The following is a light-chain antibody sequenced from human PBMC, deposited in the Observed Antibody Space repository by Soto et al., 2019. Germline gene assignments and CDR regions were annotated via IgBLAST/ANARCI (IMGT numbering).Light chain of an antibody. V-gene: IGKV3-20*01. CDR3: QQYSSSPRYT. Sequence: EIVLTQSPGTLSLSPGEKATLSCRASQSVSSSYLAWSQQKPGQAPRPLIFGASSRATGIPDRFSVSGSGTDFTLTISRLEPEDFSVYYCQQYSSSPRYTFGHGTKLEIK. CDR2: GAS. CDR1: QSVSSSY. J-gene: IGKJ2*01.